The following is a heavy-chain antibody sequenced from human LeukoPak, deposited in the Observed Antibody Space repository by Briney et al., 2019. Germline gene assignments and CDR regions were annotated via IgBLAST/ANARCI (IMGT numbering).Heavy chain of an antibody. CDR2: ISGSGGST. Sequence: ETLSLTCTVSGYSISSGYSWGWVRQPPGKGLEWVSAISGSGGSTYYADSVKGRFTISRDNSKNTLYLQMNSLRAEDTAVYYCARTPTIAAATFDYWGQGTLVTVSS. V-gene: IGHV3-23*01. CDR3: ARTPTIAAATFDY. J-gene: IGHJ4*02. CDR1: GYSISSGYS. D-gene: IGHD6-13*01.